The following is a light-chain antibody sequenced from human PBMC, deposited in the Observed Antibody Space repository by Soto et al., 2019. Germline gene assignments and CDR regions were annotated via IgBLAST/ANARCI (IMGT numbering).Light chain of an antibody. CDR3: SSYTSSSTLV. CDR1: SXDVGGYNY. J-gene: IGLJ1*01. Sequence: QSALTQPASVSGSPGQSITISCTGTSXDVGGYNYVSWYQQHPGKAPKLMIYEVSNRPSGVSNRFSGSKSGNTASLTISGLQAEDAADYYCSSYTSSSTLVFGTGTKGPVL. V-gene: IGLV2-14*01. CDR2: EVS.